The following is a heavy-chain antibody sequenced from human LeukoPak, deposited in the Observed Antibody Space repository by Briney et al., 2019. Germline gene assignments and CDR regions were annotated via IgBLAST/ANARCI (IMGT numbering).Heavy chain of an antibody. D-gene: IGHD2-21*02. CDR2: IYHSGST. CDR3: ARGPYCGGDCYSGNNWFDP. CDR1: GGSISSSNW. V-gene: IGHV4-4*02. J-gene: IGHJ5*02. Sequence: SGTLSLTCAVSGGSISSSNWWSWVRQPPGKGLEWIGEIYHSGSTYYNPSLKSRVTISIDRSKNQFSLKLNSVTAADTAVYYCARGPYCGGDCYSGNNWFDPWGQGTLVTVSS.